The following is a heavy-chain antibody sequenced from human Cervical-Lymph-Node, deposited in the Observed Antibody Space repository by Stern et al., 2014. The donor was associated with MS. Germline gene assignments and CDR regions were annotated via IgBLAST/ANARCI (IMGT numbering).Heavy chain of an antibody. CDR3: ARAWGPGITMMVVVRIDY. CDR1: GFSFNPFS. Sequence: EVQLVESGGGLVKPGGSLRLSCAASGFSFNPFSMHWVRQAPGKGLEWVSSIRSSSGNIYYADSVKGRFTISRDNANNSLYLQMNSLRAEDTAMYYCARAWGPGITMMVVVRIDYWGQGTLVTVSS. J-gene: IGHJ4*02. CDR2: IRSSSGNI. V-gene: IGHV3-21*06. D-gene: IGHD3-22*01.